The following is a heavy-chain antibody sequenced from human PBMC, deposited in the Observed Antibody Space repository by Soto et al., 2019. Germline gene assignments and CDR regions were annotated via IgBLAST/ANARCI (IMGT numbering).Heavy chain of an antibody. Sequence: PGESLKISWKASGYNFTNYWIGGVRQMPGKGLEWMGIIYPGNSDTRYSPSFQGQVTISVDKSISSTYLQWGALEASDTAIYYCARGLDRHSAGYWGQGTLVTVSS. CDR1: GYNFTNYW. V-gene: IGHV5-51*01. D-gene: IGHD3-16*02. CDR3: ARGLDRHSAGY. CDR2: IYPGNSDT. J-gene: IGHJ4*02.